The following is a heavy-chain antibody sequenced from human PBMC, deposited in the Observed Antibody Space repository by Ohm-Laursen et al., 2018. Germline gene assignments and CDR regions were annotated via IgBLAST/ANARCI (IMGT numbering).Heavy chain of an antibody. CDR2: ISNVVSVT. CDR1: GFPFSAYS. V-gene: IGHV3-48*01. D-gene: IGHD3-3*01. J-gene: IGHJ4*02. Sequence: SLRLSCAASGFPFSAYSMNWVRQAPGKGLEWISYISNVVSVTWYADSVKGRFTVSRDNAKNSLYLQLNSLRAEDTAVYYCARDWSEHYAIDYWGQGTLVTVSS. CDR3: ARDWSEHYAIDY.